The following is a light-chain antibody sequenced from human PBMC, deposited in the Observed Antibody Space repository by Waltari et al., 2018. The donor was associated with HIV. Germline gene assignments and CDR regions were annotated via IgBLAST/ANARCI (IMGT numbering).Light chain of an antibody. Sequence: QSALTQPASVSGSPGQSITISCPVTSSDVGGYNYVSWNQQHPGKAPKLMIYEVSNRPSGVSNRFSGSKSGNTASLTISGLQAEDEADYYCSSYTSSSTPYVVFGGGTKLTVL. CDR3: SSYTSSSTPYVV. CDR2: EVS. CDR1: SSDVGGYNY. V-gene: IGLV2-14*01. J-gene: IGLJ2*01.